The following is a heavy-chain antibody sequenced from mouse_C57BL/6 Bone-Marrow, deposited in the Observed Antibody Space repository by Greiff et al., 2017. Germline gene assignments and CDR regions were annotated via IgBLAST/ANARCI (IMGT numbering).Heavy chain of an antibody. J-gene: IGHJ3*01. Sequence: QVQLQQPGAELVRPGSSVKLSCKASGYTFTSYWMDWVKQRPGQGLEWIGNIYPSDSATHYNQKFKDKATLTEDKCPSTAYMQLSSLTSEDSAVYYCARLHLRFAYWGQGTLVTVSA. CDR2: IYPSDSAT. V-gene: IGHV1-61*01. CDR1: GYTFTSYW. CDR3: ARLHLRFAY.